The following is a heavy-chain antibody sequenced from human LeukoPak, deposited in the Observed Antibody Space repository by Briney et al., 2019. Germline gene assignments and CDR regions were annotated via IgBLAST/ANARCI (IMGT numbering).Heavy chain of an antibody. Sequence: PGRSLRLSCAASGFTFSSYAMHWVRQAPGKGLEWVAVISYDGSNKYYADSVRGRFTISREDAKNSLYLQMNSLRAGDTAVYYCARANFIAVAGNWYFDLWGRGTLVTVSS. V-gene: IGHV3-30*14. CDR1: GFTFSSYA. J-gene: IGHJ2*01. D-gene: IGHD6-19*01. CDR3: ARANFIAVAGNWYFDL. CDR2: ISYDGSNK.